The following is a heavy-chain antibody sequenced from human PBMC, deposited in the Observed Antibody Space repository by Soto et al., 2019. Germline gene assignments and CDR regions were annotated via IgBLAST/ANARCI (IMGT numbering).Heavy chain of an antibody. CDR2: IIPIFGTA. V-gene: IGHV1-69*13. Sequence: SVKVSCKASGGTFSSYAISWVRQAPGQGLEWMGGIIPIFGTANYAQKFQGRVTIAADESTSTAYMELSSLRSEDTAAYYCASGGSGPTRSKYYYYGMDVWGKGTTVTVSS. CDR1: GGTFSSYA. J-gene: IGHJ6*04. D-gene: IGHD6-19*01. CDR3: ASGGSGPTRSKYYYYGMDV.